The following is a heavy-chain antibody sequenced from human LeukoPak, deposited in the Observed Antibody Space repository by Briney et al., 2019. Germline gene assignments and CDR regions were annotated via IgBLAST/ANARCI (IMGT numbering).Heavy chain of an antibody. Sequence: ASVKVSCKASGGTFSNYAISWVRQAPGQGLEWMGRIIPIFGTANYAQKFQGRVTITRNTSISTAYMELSSLRSEDTAVYYCARGDNWFDPWGQGTLVTVSS. CDR3: ARGDNWFDP. V-gene: IGHV1-69*05. CDR2: IIPIFGTA. CDR1: GGTFSNYA. J-gene: IGHJ5*02.